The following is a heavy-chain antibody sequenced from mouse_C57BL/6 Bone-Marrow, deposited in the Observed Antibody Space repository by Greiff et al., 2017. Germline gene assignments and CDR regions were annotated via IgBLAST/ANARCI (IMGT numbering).Heavy chain of an antibody. D-gene: IGHD1-1*01. V-gene: IGHV1-54*01. CDR2: INPGSGGT. Sequence: QVQLQQSGAELVRPGTSVKVSCKASGYAFTNYLIEWVKQRPGQGLEWIGVINPGSGGTNYNEKFKGKATLTADNSSSTAYMQLSSLTAEDSAVYFCASPYYYGSSSWFAYWGQGTLVTVSA. CDR1: GYAFTNYL. J-gene: IGHJ3*01. CDR3: ASPYYYGSSSWFAY.